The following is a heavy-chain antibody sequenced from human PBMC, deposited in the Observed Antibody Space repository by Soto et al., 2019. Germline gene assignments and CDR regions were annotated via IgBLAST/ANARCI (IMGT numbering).Heavy chain of an antibody. CDR3: AREVRYCSGGSCYYFDY. CDR2: IYSGGST. D-gene: IGHD2-15*01. CDR1: GFTVSSNY. V-gene: IGHV3-53*04. J-gene: IGHJ4*02. Sequence: EVQLVESGGGLVQPGGSLRLSCAASGFTVSSNYMSWVRQAPGKGLEWVSGIYSGGSTYYADSVKGRFTISRHNAKNTLCLRMNSLGAEDTAVYYCAREVRYCSGGSCYYFDYWGQGTLVTVSS.